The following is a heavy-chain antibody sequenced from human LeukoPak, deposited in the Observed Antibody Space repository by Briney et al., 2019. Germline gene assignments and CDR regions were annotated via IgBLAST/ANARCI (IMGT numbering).Heavy chain of an antibody. D-gene: IGHD6-13*01. V-gene: IGHV3-23*01. CDR3: ATAPRVAAAGTSKIKYYYGMDV. Sequence: GGSLRLSCAASGFTFSSYAMSWVRQAPGKGLEWVSAISGSGGSTYYADSVKGRFTIPRDNSKNTLYLQMNSLRAEDTAVYYCATAPRVAAAGTSKIKYYYGMDVWGQGTTVTVSS. J-gene: IGHJ6*02. CDR2: ISGSGGST. CDR1: GFTFSSYA.